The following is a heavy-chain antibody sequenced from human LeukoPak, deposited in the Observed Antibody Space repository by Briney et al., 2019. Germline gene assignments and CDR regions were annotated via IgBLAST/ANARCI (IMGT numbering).Heavy chain of an antibody. CDR2: IKGDGTTT. CDR1: GFTFSNSW. D-gene: IGHD3-9*01. V-gene: IGHV3-74*01. CDR3: ARGFSGYDY. Sequence: GGSLRLSCAASGFTFSNSWMHWVRQAPGKGLVWVSRIKGDGTTTSYADSVKGRFTISRDNAKNTLYLQMNSLRAEDTAVYYCARGFSGYDYWGQGTLVTASS. J-gene: IGHJ4*02.